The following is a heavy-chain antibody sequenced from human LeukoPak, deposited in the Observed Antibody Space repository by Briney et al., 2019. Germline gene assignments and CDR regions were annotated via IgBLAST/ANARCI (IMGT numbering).Heavy chain of an antibody. Sequence: ASVKVSCKASGYTFTGYYMHWVRQAPGQGLEWMGWINPNSGGTNYAQKFQGRVTMTRDTSISTAYMELSRLRSDDTAVYYCARDRATVTEGVWFDPWGQGTLVTVSS. CDR2: INPNSGGT. V-gene: IGHV1-2*02. J-gene: IGHJ5*02. CDR3: ARDRATVTEGVWFDP. D-gene: IGHD4-17*01. CDR1: GYTFTGYY.